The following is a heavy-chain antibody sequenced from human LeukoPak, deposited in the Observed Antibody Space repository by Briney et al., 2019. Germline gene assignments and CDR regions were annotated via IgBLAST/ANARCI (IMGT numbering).Heavy chain of an antibody. Sequence: PGGSLRLSCAASGFTFSSYWMTWVRQAPGKGLEWVALISFDGSRRFYADSVRGRFTVSRDNSKNTLFLQMDSLSADDTGVYYCAKEGTDYGDYPYFFDYWGQGTLVTVSS. CDR3: AKEGTDYGDYPYFFDY. CDR1: GFTFSSYW. CDR2: ISFDGSRR. V-gene: IGHV3-30*18. D-gene: IGHD4-17*01. J-gene: IGHJ4*02.